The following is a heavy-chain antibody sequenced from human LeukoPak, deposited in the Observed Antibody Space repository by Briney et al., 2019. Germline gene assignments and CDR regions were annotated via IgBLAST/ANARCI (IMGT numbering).Heavy chain of an antibody. CDR3: ARAEKQVALDAFDI. CDR2: INTSGST. J-gene: IGHJ3*02. Sequence: PSETLSLTCTVSGGSITSYYWSWIRQSAGKGLEWIGRINTSGSTNYNPSLKSRVTMSLDTSKNQLSLKLRSVTAADTAVYYCARAEKQVALDAFDIWRQGTMVTVSS. CDR1: GGSITSYY. V-gene: IGHV4-4*07.